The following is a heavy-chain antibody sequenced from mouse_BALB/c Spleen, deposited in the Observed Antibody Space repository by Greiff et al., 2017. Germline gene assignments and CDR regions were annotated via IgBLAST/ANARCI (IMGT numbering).Heavy chain of an antibody. V-gene: IGHV1-9*01. CDR1: GYTFSSYW. D-gene: IGHD2-4*01. Sequence: QVQLQQSGAELVKPGASVKLSCKATGYTFSSYWIEWVKQRPGHGLEWIGEILPGSGSSNYNEKFKGKATFTADTSSNTAYMQLSSLTSEDSAVYYCAIGDDYGYYYAMDYWGQGTPVTVS. J-gene: IGHJ4*01. CDR2: ILPGSGSS. CDR3: AIGDDYGYYYAMDY.